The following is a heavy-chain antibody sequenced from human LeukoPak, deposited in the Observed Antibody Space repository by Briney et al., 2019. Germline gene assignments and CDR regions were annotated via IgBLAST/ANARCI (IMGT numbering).Heavy chain of an antibody. CDR1: GFTFSSYE. Sequence: GGSLRLSCAGSGFTFSSYEMHWVRQAPGRGLDWVSFITSSGSDIYYADSVRGRFATSRDNAKDSLYLQMNSLRVEDTAVYYCVTGNYRSFYYYYMDVWGKGTTVSVSS. J-gene: IGHJ6*03. D-gene: IGHD1-7*01. CDR2: ITSSGSDI. V-gene: IGHV3-48*03. CDR3: VTGNYRSFYYYYMDV.